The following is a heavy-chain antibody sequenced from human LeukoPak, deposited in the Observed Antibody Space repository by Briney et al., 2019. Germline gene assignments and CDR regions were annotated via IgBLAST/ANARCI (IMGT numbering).Heavy chain of an antibody. CDR1: GFAFSVYA. CDR2: INANSGTT. J-gene: IGHJ5*01. D-gene: IGHD6-19*01. Sequence: GGSLRLSCAASGFAFSVYAMSWLRQPPGKGLELVSTINANSGTTSYAASVRGRFTISRDNSKNTLYLQLNTLRADDTATYYCAKPISGGLAVTADWFHPWGQGTLVVVSS. V-gene: IGHV3-23*01. CDR3: AKPISGGLAVTADWFHP.